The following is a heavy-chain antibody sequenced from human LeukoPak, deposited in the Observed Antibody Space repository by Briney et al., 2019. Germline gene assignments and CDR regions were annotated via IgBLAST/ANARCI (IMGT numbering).Heavy chain of an antibody. Sequence: GGALRLSCAASGFTFSSYAMSWVRQAPGKGLEWVSAIIGSGGSTYYADSVKGRFTISRDNSKNTLYLQMNSLGAEDTAVYYCAKEKILFPFDYWGQGTLVTASS. CDR1: GFTFSSYA. CDR3: AKEKILFPFDY. CDR2: IIGSGGST. V-gene: IGHV3-23*01. J-gene: IGHJ4*02.